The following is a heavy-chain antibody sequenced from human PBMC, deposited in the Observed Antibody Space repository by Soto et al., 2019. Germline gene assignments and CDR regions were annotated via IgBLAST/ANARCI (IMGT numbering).Heavy chain of an antibody. J-gene: IGHJ4*02. CDR2: IIPIFGTA. Sequence: SVKVSCKASGGTFSSYAISWVRQAPGQGLEWMGGIIPIFGTANYTQKFQGRVTITADESTSTAYMELSSLRSEDTAVYYCARGRYSSSWYNFDYWGPGAMVTVSS. V-gene: IGHV1-69*13. CDR3: ARGRYSSSWYNFDY. D-gene: IGHD6-13*01. CDR1: GGTFSSYA.